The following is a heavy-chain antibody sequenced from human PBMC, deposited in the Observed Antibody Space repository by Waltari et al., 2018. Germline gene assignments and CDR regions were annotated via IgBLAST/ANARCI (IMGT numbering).Heavy chain of an antibody. V-gene: IGHV1-18*01. J-gene: IGHJ4*02. CDR2: ISGYNGDA. Sequence: PLVQSGPEVKKPGASVKVSCKGSGYIFSNYGFTWVRQAPGQGLEWMGWISGYNGDAKYEEKFEGRVTMTRDTSTSTAYMEIRGLRSDDTALYFCARDDVDSSAFGGFWGQGTQVTVSS. D-gene: IGHD3-16*01. CDR1: GYIFSNYG. CDR3: ARDDVDSSAFGGF.